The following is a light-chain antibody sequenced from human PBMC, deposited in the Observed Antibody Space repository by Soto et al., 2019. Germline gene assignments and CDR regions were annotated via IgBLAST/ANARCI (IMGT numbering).Light chain of an antibody. V-gene: IGKV3-15*01. CDR3: QQYIYWPWT. J-gene: IGKJ1*01. CDR1: QSLTTD. Sequence: EIVMTQSPATLSLSPGERATLSCRASQSLTTDLAWYQQKPGQPPRLLIYGASTRATGIPARFSGSGSGTEFTLTISSLQSEDFAVYYCQQYIYWPWTFGQGTKVDIK. CDR2: GAS.